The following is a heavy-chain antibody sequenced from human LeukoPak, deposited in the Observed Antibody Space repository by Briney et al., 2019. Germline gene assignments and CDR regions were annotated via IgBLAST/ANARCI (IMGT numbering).Heavy chain of an antibody. D-gene: IGHD6-13*01. CDR1: GGTFSSYA. Sequence: ASVKVSCKASGGTFSSYAISWVRQAPGQGLEWMGGIIPLFGTANYAQKFQGRVTITADKSTSTAYMELSSLRSEDTAVYYCARAQRAAAGTGQDQSYFDLWGRGTLVTVSS. CDR3: ARAQRAAAGTGQDQSYFDL. CDR2: IIPLFGTA. J-gene: IGHJ2*01. V-gene: IGHV1-69*06.